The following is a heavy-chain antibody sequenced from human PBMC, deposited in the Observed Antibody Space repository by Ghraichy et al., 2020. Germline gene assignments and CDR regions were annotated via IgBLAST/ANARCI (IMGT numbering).Heavy chain of an antibody. Sequence: SVKVSCKASGGTFSSYAISWVRQAPGQGLEWMGGIIPIFGTANYAQKFQGRVTITADESTSTAYMELSSLRSEDTAVYYCARETSAAVVYEVYYYGMDVWGQGTTVTVSS. J-gene: IGHJ6*02. CDR1: GGTFSSYA. CDR3: ARETSAAVVYEVYYYGMDV. CDR2: IIPIFGTA. D-gene: IGHD6-13*01. V-gene: IGHV1-69*13.